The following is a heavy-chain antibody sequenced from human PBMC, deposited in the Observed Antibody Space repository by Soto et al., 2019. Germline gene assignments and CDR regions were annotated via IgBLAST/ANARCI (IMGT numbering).Heavy chain of an antibody. D-gene: IGHD1-1*01. Sequence: GGSLRLSCAVSGFICISYDMSWVRQAPGKGLEWVSTILVGGSPHYEDSVKGRFTISRDTSKNTVYLQMNSLTAGDTAVYYCAKATATSGGAFEIYGQGAVVTVSS. CDR1: GFICISYD. V-gene: IGHV3-23*01. CDR3: AKATATSGGAFEI. CDR2: ILVGGSP. J-gene: IGHJ3*02.